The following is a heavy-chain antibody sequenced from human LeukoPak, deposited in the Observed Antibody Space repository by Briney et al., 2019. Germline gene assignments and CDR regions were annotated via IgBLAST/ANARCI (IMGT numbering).Heavy chain of an antibody. J-gene: IGHJ4*02. Sequence: ASVKVSCKVSGYTLTELSMHWVRQAPGKGLEWMGGFDPEDGETIYAQKFQCRVTMTEDTSTDTAYMELSSLRSEDTAVYYCATGMVPGYCSGGSCSSSGDYWGQGTLVTVSS. CDR1: GYTLTELS. D-gene: IGHD2-15*01. CDR3: ATGMVPGYCSGGSCSSSGDY. CDR2: FDPEDGET. V-gene: IGHV1-24*01.